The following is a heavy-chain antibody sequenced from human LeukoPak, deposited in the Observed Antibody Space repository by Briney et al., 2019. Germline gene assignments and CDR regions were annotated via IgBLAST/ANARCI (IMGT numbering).Heavy chain of an antibody. Sequence: SVKVSCKASGGTFSSYAISWVRQAPGQGLEWMGRIIPIFGTANYAQKFQGRVTITTDESTSTAYMELSSLRSKDTAVYYCARQFYGSGSFSEYFQHWGQGTLVTVSS. CDR2: IIPIFGTA. CDR3: ARQFYGSGSFSEYFQH. CDR1: GGTFSSYA. J-gene: IGHJ1*01. V-gene: IGHV1-69*05. D-gene: IGHD3-10*01.